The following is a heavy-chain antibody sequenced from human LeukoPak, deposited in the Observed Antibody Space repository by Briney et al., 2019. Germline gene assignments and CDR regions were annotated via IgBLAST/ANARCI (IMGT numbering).Heavy chain of an antibody. D-gene: IGHD3-22*01. J-gene: IGHJ4*02. CDR2: IRYDGSNK. CDR3: ARNFGGGDSSGPYY. Sequence: PGGSLRLSCAASGFTFSGSALHWVRQASGKGLEWVAFIRYDGSNKEFADPVKGRFTISRDNSKDTLYLQMNSLRAEDTALYYCARNFGGGDSSGPYYWGQGTLVTVSS. CDR1: GFTFSGSA. V-gene: IGHV3-33*08.